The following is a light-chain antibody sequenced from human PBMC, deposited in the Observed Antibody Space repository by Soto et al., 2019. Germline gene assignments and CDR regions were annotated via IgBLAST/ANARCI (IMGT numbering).Light chain of an antibody. CDR2: EVF. CDR3: SSYAGSNNFDV. Sequence: HSVLTQPPSASGSPGQSVTISCTGTSSDVGGYNYVSWYQQHPGKAPKLMIYEVFKRPSGVPDRFSGSKSGNTASLTVSGLQAEDEADYYCSSYAGSNNFDVFGTGTKVTVL. J-gene: IGLJ1*01. V-gene: IGLV2-8*01. CDR1: SSDVGGYNY.